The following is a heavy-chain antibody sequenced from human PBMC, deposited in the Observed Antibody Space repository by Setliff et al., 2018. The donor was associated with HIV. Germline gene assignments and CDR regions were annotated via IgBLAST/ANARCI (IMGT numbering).Heavy chain of an antibody. D-gene: IGHD3-10*01. CDR1: TYSISSGFY. V-gene: IGHV4-38-2*01. J-gene: IGHJ4*02. Sequence: SETLSLTCVVSTYSISSGFYWAWIRQPPGKGLEWIGSIYHSGSTYYNPSLKSRVTISIDTSKNQFSLRLTSVTAAATAVYYCARLLPGDYYGSGSYFDYWGQGTLVTVSS. CDR2: IYHSGST. CDR3: ARLLPGDYYGSGSYFDY.